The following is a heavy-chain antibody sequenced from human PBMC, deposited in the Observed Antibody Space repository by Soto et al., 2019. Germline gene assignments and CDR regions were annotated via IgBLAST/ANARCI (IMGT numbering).Heavy chain of an antibody. J-gene: IGHJ3*02. V-gene: IGHV1-3*01. D-gene: IGHD6-13*01. CDR1: GYTFTSYA. CDR3: AKTHPVSIAAAGRDAFDI. CDR2: INAGNGNT. Sequence: QVQLVQSGADVKKPGASVKVSCKASGYTFTSYAMHWVRQAPGQRLEWMGWINAGNGNTKYSQKFQGRVTITSDTSASTAYMELRSLRSEDTAVYYCAKTHPVSIAAAGRDAFDIWGQGTMVTVSS.